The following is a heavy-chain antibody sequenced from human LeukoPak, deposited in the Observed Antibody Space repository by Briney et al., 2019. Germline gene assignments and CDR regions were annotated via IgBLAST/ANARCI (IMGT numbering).Heavy chain of an antibody. D-gene: IGHD3-10*01. CDR3: AKGHVLLWFGELFPPGHYGMDV. CDR1: GGSFSGYY. Sequence: SETLSLTCAVYGGSFSGYYWSWIRQPPGKGLEWIGEINHSGSTNYNPSLKSRVTISVDTSKNQSSLKLSSVTAADTAVYYCAKGHVLLWFGELFPPGHYGMDVWGKGTTVTVSS. CDR2: INHSGST. J-gene: IGHJ6*04. V-gene: IGHV4-34*01.